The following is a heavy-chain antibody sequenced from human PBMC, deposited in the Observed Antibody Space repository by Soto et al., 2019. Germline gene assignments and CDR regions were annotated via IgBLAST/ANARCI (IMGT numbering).Heavy chain of an antibody. J-gene: IGHJ4*02. V-gene: IGHV3-30*18. CDR3: AKDIKRDFWSGYYTEFDY. CDR1: GFTFSSYG. CDR2: ISYDGSNK. Sequence: GGSLRLSCAASGFTFSSYGMHWVRQAPGKGLEWVAVISYDGSNKYYADSVKGRFTISRDNYKNTLYLQMNSLRAEDTAVYYCAKDIKRDFWSGYYTEFDYWGQGTLVTVSS. D-gene: IGHD3-3*01.